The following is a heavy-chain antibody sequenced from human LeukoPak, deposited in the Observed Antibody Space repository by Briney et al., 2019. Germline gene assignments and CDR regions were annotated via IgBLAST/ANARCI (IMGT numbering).Heavy chain of an antibody. CDR3: ARGEYNWNTYYYYGMDV. Sequence: SETVSLTCAVYGGAFSGYYWSWILQPPGKGLEWIGEINHSGSTNYNPSLKSRVTISVDTSKNQFSLKLSSVTAADTAVYYCARGEYNWNTYYYYGMDVWGQGTTVTVSS. J-gene: IGHJ6*02. D-gene: IGHD1-20*01. V-gene: IGHV4-34*01. CDR1: GGAFSGYY. CDR2: INHSGST.